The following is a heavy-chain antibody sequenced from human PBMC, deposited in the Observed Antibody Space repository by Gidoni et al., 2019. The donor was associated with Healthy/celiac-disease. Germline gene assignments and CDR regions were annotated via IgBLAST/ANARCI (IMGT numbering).Heavy chain of an antibody. V-gene: IGHV3-33*01. Sequence: QVQLAESGGGVVQPGRSLRLSCAASGFTFSSYGMPWVRQAPGKGLEWVAVIWYDGSNKYYADSVKGRFTISRDNSKNTLYLQMNSLRAEDTAVYYCARARIAAADASLDYWGQGTLVTVSS. D-gene: IGHD6-13*01. J-gene: IGHJ4*02. CDR2: IWYDGSNK. CDR3: ARARIAAADASLDY. CDR1: GFTFSSYG.